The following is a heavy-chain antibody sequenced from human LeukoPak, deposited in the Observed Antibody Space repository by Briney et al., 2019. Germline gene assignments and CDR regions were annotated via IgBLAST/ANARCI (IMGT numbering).Heavy chain of an antibody. CDR1: GGSISSGDYY. Sequence: TLSLTCTVSGGSISSGDYYWSWIRQPPGKALEWLALIYWDDDKRYSPSLKSRLTITKDTSKNQVVLTMTNMDPVDTATYYCARWYASGNFDYWGQGTLVTVSS. J-gene: IGHJ4*02. CDR3: ARWYASGNFDY. V-gene: IGHV2-5*08. CDR2: IYWDDDK. D-gene: IGHD6-13*01.